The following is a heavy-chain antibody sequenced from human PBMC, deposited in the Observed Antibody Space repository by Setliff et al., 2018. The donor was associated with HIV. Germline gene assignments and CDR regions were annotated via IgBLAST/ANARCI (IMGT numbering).Heavy chain of an antibody. Sequence: SETLSLTCTVSGDSITSGTYYRSWIRQPAGMRLEWIGHISTSGTTNYNPSLKSRVTISADTSKSQFSLKLTSVTAADTAAYFCARVSTDYVWGSFLSSGPYYFDFWGQGALVTVSS. D-gene: IGHD3-16*01. CDR3: ARVSTDYVWGSFLSSGPYYFDF. V-gene: IGHV4-61*09. J-gene: IGHJ4*02. CDR2: ISTSGTT. CDR1: GDSITSGTYY.